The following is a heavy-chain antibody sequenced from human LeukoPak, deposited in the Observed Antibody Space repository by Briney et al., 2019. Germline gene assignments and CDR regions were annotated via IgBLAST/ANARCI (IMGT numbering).Heavy chain of an antibody. J-gene: IGHJ4*02. D-gene: IGHD6-6*01. CDR1: GYTFTSYG. Sequence: DSVKVSCKASGYTFTSYGISWVRQAPGQGLEWMGWISAYNGNTNYAQKLQGRVTMTTDTSTSTAYMELRSLRSDDTAVYYCARLSSSGYYFDYWGQGTLVTVSS. CDR2: ISAYNGNT. CDR3: ARLSSSGYYFDY. V-gene: IGHV1-18*01.